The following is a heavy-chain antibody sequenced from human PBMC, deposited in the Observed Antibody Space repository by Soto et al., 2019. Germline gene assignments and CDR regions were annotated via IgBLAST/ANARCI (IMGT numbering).Heavy chain of an antibody. Sequence: ASVEVSCEASGYTFTGYYMHWVRQAPGQGLEWMGWINPNSGGTNYAQKFQGWVTMTRDTSISTAYMELSRLRSDDTAVYYCARSVAGTTYYYYYYGMDVWGQGTTVTVSS. CDR1: GYTFTGYY. V-gene: IGHV1-2*04. J-gene: IGHJ6*02. D-gene: IGHD1-7*01. CDR2: INPNSGGT. CDR3: ARSVAGTTYYYYYYGMDV.